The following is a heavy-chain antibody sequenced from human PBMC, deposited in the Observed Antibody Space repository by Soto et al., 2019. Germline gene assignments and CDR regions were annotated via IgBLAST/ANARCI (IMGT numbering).Heavy chain of an antibody. CDR2: IKQDGTEK. CDR3: ARDEMMAGAGWFYYYMDV. Sequence: GGSLRLSCAVSGFTFSSSWMSWVRQAPGRGLEWVANIKQDGTEKYYVDSVKGRFTISRDNAENSLYLQMNSLRAEDTAMYYCARDEMMAGAGWFYYYMDVWGKGTTVTVSS. CDR1: GFTFSSSW. V-gene: IGHV3-7*01. J-gene: IGHJ6*03. D-gene: IGHD6-19*01.